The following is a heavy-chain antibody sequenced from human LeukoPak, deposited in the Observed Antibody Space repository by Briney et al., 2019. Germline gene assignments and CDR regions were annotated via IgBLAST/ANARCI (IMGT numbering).Heavy chain of an antibody. CDR3: ARVDTAMVLDY. J-gene: IGHJ4*02. D-gene: IGHD5-18*01. CDR1: GGSFSGYY. V-gene: IGHV4-34*01. Sequence: SETLSLTCAVYGGSFSGYYWSWIRQPPGKGLEWIGGINHSGSTNYNPSLKSRVTISVDTSKKQFSLKLSSVTAADTAVYYCARVDTAMVLDYWGQGTLVTVSS. CDR2: INHSGST.